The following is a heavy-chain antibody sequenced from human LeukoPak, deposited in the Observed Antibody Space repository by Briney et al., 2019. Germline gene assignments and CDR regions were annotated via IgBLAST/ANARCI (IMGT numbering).Heavy chain of an antibody. D-gene: IGHD2-21*02. Sequence: GGSLRLSCVASGFAFRTYAMSWVRQAPGKGLEWVSVITGTGGGGKKTYYADSVKGRFSISRDDSKNTLFLQMDNLRADDTAVYFCATTVTLDFWGQGALVLVSS. CDR2: ITGTGGGGKKT. J-gene: IGHJ4*02. CDR3: ATTVTLDF. CDR1: GFAFRTYA. V-gene: IGHV3-23*01.